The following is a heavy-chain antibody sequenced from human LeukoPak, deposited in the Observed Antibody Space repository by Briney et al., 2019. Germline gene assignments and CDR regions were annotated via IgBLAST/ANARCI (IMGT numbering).Heavy chain of an antibody. Sequence: GGSLTLSCATSGFTFSDYYMSWIRQAPGKGLEWVSYISSSGSTIYYAVSVKGRFTISRDNAKNSLYLQTNSLRAEDTAVYYCASTMVRGVKSDYWGQRALVTVSS. J-gene: IGHJ4*02. CDR2: ISSSGSTI. CDR1: GFTFSDYY. D-gene: IGHD3-10*01. V-gene: IGHV3-11*01. CDR3: ASTMVRGVKSDY.